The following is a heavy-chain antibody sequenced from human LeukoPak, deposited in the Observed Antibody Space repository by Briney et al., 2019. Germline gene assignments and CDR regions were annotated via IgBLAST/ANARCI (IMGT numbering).Heavy chain of an antibody. CDR3: PRSPPSFDP. J-gene: IGHJ5*02. V-gene: IGHV3-48*01. CDR2: ISSRGDTI. Sequence: PGGSLRLSCTASAFTFGDYTMSWVRQAPGKGLEWVSSISSRGDTIDYADSVKGRCTISRDNAKNSLYLQVNSLRAEDTAVYSCPRSPPSFDPWGQGALVTVST. CDR1: AFTFGDYT.